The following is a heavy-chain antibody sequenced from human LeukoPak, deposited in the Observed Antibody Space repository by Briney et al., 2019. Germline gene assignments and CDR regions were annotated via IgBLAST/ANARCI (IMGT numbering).Heavy chain of an antibody. D-gene: IGHD3-3*01. CDR2: INSDGSST. Sequence: PGESLRLSCAASGFTFSSYWMHWVRQAPGKGLVWVSRINSDGSSTSYADSVKGRFTISRDNAKNTLCLQMNSLSAEDTAVYYCAREGIYDFWSGYWPWGQGTLVTVSS. J-gene: IGHJ5*02. V-gene: IGHV3-74*01. CDR3: AREGIYDFWSGYWP. CDR1: GFTFSSYW.